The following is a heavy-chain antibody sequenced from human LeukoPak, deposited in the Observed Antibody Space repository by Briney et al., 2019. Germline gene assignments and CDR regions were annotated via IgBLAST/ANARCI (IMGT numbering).Heavy chain of an antibody. CDR2: IKSKTDGGTT. Sequence: GGSLRLSCAASGFTLSNAWMSWVRRAPGKGLEWVGLIKSKTDGGTTDYAAPVKGRFTISRDDSKNTLYLQMNSLKTEDTAVYYCTTHCYDSSGYYYGYYFEYWGQGTLVTVSS. V-gene: IGHV3-15*01. D-gene: IGHD3-22*01. J-gene: IGHJ4*02. CDR3: TTHCYDSSGYYYGYYFEY. CDR1: GFTLSNAW.